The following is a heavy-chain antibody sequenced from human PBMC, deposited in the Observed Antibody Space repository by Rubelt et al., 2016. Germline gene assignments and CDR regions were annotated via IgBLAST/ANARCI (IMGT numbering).Heavy chain of an antibody. J-gene: IGHJ6*02. CDR3: AREWWGFTMVLGDGMDV. CDR2: INSDGSST. D-gene: IGHD3-10*01. Sequence: EVQLVESGGGLVKSGGSLRLSCAASGFTFSSYWMHWVRQAPGKGLVWVSRINSDGSSTTYADSVKGRFTISRDNAKKTLYRKMNSLRAEDTAVYDCAREWWGFTMVLGDGMDVWGHGTTVTVSS. CDR1: GFTFSSYW. V-gene: IGHV3-74*01.